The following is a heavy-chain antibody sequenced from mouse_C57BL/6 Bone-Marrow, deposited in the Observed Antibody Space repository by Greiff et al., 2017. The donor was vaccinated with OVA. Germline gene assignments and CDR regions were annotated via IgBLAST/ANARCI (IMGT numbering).Heavy chain of an antibody. CDR3: ARKNYYGSSWGYFDV. CDR1: GYAFSCYW. D-gene: IGHD1-1*01. CDR2: IYPGDGDT. V-gene: IGHV1-80*01. Sequence: VQLQQSGAELVKPGASVKISCKASGYAFSCYWMNWVKQRPGKGLEWIGQIYPGDGDTNYNGKFKGKATLTADKSSSTAYMQLSSLTSEDSAVYFCARKNYYGSSWGYFDVWGTGTTVTVSS. J-gene: IGHJ1*03.